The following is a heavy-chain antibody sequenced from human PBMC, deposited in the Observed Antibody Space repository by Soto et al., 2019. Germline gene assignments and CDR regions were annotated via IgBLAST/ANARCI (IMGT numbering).Heavy chain of an antibody. Sequence: KTSETLSLTCTVSGGSISSGGYYWSWIRQHPGKGLEWIGYIYYSGSTYYNPSLKSRVTISVDTSKNQFSLKLSSVTAADTAVYYCASKYSGYDSYWFDPWGQGTLVTVSS. CDR1: GGSISSGGYY. V-gene: IGHV4-31*02. D-gene: IGHD5-12*01. CDR2: IYYSGST. J-gene: IGHJ5*02. CDR3: ASKYSGYDSYWFDP.